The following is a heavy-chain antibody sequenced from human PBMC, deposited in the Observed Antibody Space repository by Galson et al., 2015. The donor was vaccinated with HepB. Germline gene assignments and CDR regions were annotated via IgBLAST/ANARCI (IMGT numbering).Heavy chain of an antibody. D-gene: IGHD6-19*01. CDR3: AKVFPEKTDGWYRQALYYFDS. CDR2: ITPSGDNT. V-gene: IGHV3-23*01. J-gene: IGHJ4*02. Sequence: SLRLSCAASGFTFSYYAMRWVRQAPGKGLEWVSAITPSGDNTYSADSMKGRFTISRGNSQNTLFLQMNSLRADDTAIYFCAKVFPEKTDGWYRQALYYFDSWGQGTRVTVSS. CDR1: GFTFSYYA.